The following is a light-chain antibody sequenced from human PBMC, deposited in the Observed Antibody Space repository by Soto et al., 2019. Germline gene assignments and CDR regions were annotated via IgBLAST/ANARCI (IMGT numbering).Light chain of an antibody. V-gene: IGLV2-14*01. CDR2: EVT. CDR1: RSDIGSYNS. J-gene: IGLJ1*01. Sequence: QSALTQPASVSGSPGQSITISCTGTRSDIGSYNSIAWYQQHPGKAPRVMIFEVTKRPSGISNRFSGSKSGSTASLTISGLQAEYEANYYCSSFTTTSTLVFGAGTKLTVL. CDR3: SSFTTTSTLV.